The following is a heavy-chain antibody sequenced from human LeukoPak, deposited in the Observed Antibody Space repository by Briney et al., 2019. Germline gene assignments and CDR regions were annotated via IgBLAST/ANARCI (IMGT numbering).Heavy chain of an antibody. V-gene: IGHV3-33*01. CDR2: IWYDGSNK. CDR3: ATTASRGPQSAEYFQY. Sequence: GGSLRLSCAASGFTFSNFGMHWVRQAPGKGLEWVAVIWYDGSNKYCSDSVKGRFTISRDNSKNTLYLQMNSLRAEDTAVYYCATTASRGPQSAEYFQYWGQGTLVTVSS. CDR1: GFTFSNFG. J-gene: IGHJ1*01.